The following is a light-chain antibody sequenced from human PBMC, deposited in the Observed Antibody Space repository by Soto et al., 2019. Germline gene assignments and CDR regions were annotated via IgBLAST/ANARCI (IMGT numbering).Light chain of an antibody. Sequence: DIQLTQSPSSLSASVGDVVTITCQASQDISNYLNWYQQKPGKAPKLLIYDASNLKTGVPLRFSGSGSGTLFTFTISILQPEDIGTYFCQQFDNLPMFAFGQGTKV. V-gene: IGKV1-33*01. CDR3: QQFDNLPMFA. CDR1: QDISNY. J-gene: IGKJ2*01. CDR2: DAS.